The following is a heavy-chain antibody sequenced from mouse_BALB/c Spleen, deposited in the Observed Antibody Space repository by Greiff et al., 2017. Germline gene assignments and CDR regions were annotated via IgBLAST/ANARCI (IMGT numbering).Heavy chain of an antibody. CDR3: ARIYYEGAMDY. CDR1: GFTFSSYA. CDR2: ISSGGST. Sequence: EVKLVESGGGLVKPGGSLKLSCAASGFTFSSYAMSWVRQTPEKRLEWVASISSGGSTYYPDSVKGRFTISRDNARNILYLQMSSLRSEDTAMYYCARIYYEGAMDYWGQGTSVTVSS. V-gene: IGHV5-6-5*01. J-gene: IGHJ4*01. D-gene: IGHD2-4*01.